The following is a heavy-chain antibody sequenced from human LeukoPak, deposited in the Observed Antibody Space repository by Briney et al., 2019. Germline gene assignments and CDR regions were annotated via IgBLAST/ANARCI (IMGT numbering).Heavy chain of an antibody. Sequence: SETLSLTCAVYGGSFSGYYWSWIRKRPGQGLEWIGEINNSGSTNYNPSLTSRVTISVDTSKNQFSLKLSSVTAADTAVYYCARTLHCSGGSCYFGDFDYWGQGTLVTVSS. D-gene: IGHD2-15*01. CDR2: INNSGST. CDR1: GGSFSGYY. V-gene: IGHV4-34*01. CDR3: ARTLHCSGGSCYFGDFDY. J-gene: IGHJ4*02.